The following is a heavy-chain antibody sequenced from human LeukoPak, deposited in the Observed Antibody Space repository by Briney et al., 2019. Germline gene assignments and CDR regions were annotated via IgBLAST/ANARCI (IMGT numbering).Heavy chain of an antibody. CDR3: ARSNSGYYYSLDY. Sequence: SVKVPCKASGGTFNSYTISWVRQAPGQGLEWMGGIIPIFGTANYAQKFQGRVTITADESTSTAYMELSSLRSEDTAVYYCARSNSGYYYSLDYWGQGTLVTVSS. CDR1: GGTFNSYT. CDR2: IIPIFGTA. D-gene: IGHD3-22*01. V-gene: IGHV1-69*13. J-gene: IGHJ4*02.